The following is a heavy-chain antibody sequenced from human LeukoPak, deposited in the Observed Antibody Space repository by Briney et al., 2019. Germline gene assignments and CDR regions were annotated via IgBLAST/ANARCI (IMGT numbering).Heavy chain of an antibody. J-gene: IGHJ4*02. CDR3: ASLIYCSSTSCHYYFDY. V-gene: IGHV4-39*01. CDR2: IYYSGST. CDR1: GGSISSSSYY. Sequence: PSETLSLTCTVSGGSISSSSYYWGWIRQPPGKGLEWIGSIYYSGSTYYNPSLKSRVTISVDTSKNQFSLKLSSVTAADTAVYYCASLIYCSSTSCHYYFDYWGQGTLVTVSS. D-gene: IGHD2-2*01.